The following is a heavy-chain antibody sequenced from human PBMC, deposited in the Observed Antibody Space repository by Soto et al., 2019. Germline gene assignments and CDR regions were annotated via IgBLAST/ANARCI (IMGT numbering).Heavy chain of an antibody. J-gene: IGHJ3*02. CDR1: GYTFTSYG. Sequence: QVQLVQSGAEVKKPGASVKVSCKASGYTFTSYGISWVRQAPGQGLEWMGWISAYNGNTNYAQKLQGRVTMTTDTSTSTAYMELRSLRSDDTVVYYCARYCSSTSCRKGGAFAIWGQGTMVTVSS. CDR2: ISAYNGNT. CDR3: ARYCSSTSCRKGGAFAI. V-gene: IGHV1-18*01. D-gene: IGHD2-2*01.